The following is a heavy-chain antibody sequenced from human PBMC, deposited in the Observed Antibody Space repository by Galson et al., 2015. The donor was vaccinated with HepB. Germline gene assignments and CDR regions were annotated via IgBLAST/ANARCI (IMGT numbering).Heavy chain of an antibody. J-gene: IGHJ2*01. CDR1: GFFVSNYY. V-gene: IGHV3-66*01. CDR2: IDTRGVV. Sequence: SLRLSCAASGFFVSNYYMNWVRQAPGPGLEWVSSIDTRGVVRYVDPVKGRFTISRDSSKNTLDLQSNNLRAEDTAAYFCARDRGYFDRWGRGTLVTVSS. CDR3: ARDRGYFDR.